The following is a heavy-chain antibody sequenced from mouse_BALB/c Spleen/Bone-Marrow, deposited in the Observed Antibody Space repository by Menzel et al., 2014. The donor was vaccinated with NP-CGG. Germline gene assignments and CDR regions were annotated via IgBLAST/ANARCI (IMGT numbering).Heavy chain of an antibody. Sequence: VKLVESGAKLVRPGVSVKISCKGSGYTFTDHAMHWVKRSHAKSLEWIGLISGYYGDAIYNQKFKGKATMTVGKSSSTAYMELARLTSEDSAIYYCARSGKVRNAMDYWGQGASVTVSS. V-gene: IGHV1S137*01. D-gene: IGHD2-14*01. J-gene: IGHJ4*01. CDR3: ARSGKVRNAMDY. CDR2: ISGYYGDA. CDR1: GYTFTDHA.